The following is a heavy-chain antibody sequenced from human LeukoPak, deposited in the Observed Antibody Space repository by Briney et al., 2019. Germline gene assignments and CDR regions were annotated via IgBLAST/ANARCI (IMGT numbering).Heavy chain of an antibody. CDR3: ARGGQGPPHYYYMDV. V-gene: IGHV3-7*03. Sequence: GGSLRLSCAASGFTFSSHYMSWVRQAPGKGLEWVANIKKDGSEKYYVDSVKGRFTISRDTSKNTLFLHMNSLRAEDTAVYYCARGGQGPPHYYYMDVWGKGTTVTISS. CDR2: IKKDGSEK. CDR1: GFTFSSHY. J-gene: IGHJ6*03.